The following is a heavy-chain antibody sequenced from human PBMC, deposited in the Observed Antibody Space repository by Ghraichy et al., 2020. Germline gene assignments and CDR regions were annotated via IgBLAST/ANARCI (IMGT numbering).Heavy chain of an antibody. V-gene: IGHV1-69*13. CDR2: IIPIFGTA. Sequence: SVKVSCKASGGTFSSYAISWVRQAPGQGLEWMGGIIPIFGTANYAQKFQGRVTITADESTSTAYMELSSLRSEDTAVYYCARTPLSGSHEGNWFDPWGQGTLVTVSS. D-gene: IGHD1-26*01. CDR3: ARTPLSGSHEGNWFDP. CDR1: GGTFSSYA. J-gene: IGHJ5*02.